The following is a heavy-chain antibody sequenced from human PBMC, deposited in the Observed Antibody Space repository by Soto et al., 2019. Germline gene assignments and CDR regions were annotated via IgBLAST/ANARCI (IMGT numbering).Heavy chain of an antibody. CDR2: ITIGGDTT. CDR1: GFTFSDYY. CDR3: ARGRNAYYDY. J-gene: IGHJ4*02. V-gene: IGHV3-11*01. Sequence: QVQLVQSGGGLVKPGGSLRLSCVASGFTFSDYYMYWIRRAPGKGLELVSYITIGGDTTYYADSVRGRFTVSRDDAKNSLFLQMNSLTAEDTAVYYCARGRNAYYDYWGQRTLVTVSS. D-gene: IGHD3-16*01.